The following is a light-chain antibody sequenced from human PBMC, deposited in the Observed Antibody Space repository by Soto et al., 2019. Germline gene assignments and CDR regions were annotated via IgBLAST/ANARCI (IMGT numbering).Light chain of an antibody. CDR2: GAS. J-gene: IGKJ1*01. CDR1: QRVXSSY. Sequence: IVLTHSPGTLSLSPGERATLSCRASQRVXSSYPAWYRQKPGQAPRRLXYGASSRATGIPARFSGSGSGTDFTLTISSLEPEDFSVYYCQQRSNWTWTFGQGTKVDIK. CDR3: QQRSNWTWT. V-gene: IGKV3D-20*02.